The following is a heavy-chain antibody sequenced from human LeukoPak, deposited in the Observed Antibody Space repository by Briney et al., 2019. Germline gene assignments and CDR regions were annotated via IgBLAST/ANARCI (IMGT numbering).Heavy chain of an antibody. CDR1: GYTFTSYD. J-gene: IGHJ4*02. V-gene: IGHV1-8*01. CDR3: ARESERSYYYDSSGYYI. Sequence: ASVKVSCKASGYTFTSYDINWVRQATGQGLEWMGWMNPNSGNTGYAQKFQGRVTMTRNTSISTAYMELSRLRSDDTAVYYCARESERSYYYDSSGYYIWGQGTLVTVSS. CDR2: MNPNSGNT. D-gene: IGHD3-22*01.